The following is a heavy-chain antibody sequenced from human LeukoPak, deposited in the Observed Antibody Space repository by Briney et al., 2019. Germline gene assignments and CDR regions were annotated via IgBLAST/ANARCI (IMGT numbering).Heavy chain of an antibody. J-gene: IGHJ6*03. Sequence: GGSLRLSCAASGFTFSSYGMHWVRQAPGKGLEWVAVISYDGSNKYYADSVKGRFTISRDNSKNTLYLQMNSLRAEDTAVYYCARAEKSSWYFIRSKYYMDVWGKGTTVTVSS. CDR1: GFTFSSYG. CDR2: ISYDGSNK. V-gene: IGHV3-30*03. CDR3: ARAEKSSWYFIRSKYYMDV. D-gene: IGHD2-15*01.